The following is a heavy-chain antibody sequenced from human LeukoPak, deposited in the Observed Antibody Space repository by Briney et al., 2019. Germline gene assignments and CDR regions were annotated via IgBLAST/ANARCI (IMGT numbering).Heavy chain of an antibody. V-gene: IGHV4-61*02. D-gene: IGHD3-3*01. CDR3: ARGYYDFWSGYFDY. CDR1: GGSISSGSYY. J-gene: IGHJ4*02. Sequence: SETLSLTCTVSGGSISSGSYYWSWIRQPAGKGLEWIGRIYTSGSTNYNPSLKSRVTIPVDTSKNQFSLKLSSVTAADTAVYYCARGYYDFWSGYFDYWGQGTLVTVSS. CDR2: IYTSGST.